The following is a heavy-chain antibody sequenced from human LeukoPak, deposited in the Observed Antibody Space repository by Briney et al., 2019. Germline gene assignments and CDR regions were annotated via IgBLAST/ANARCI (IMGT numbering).Heavy chain of an antibody. CDR1: GGSISGYY. Sequence: SETLSLTCTVSGGSISGYYWSWIRQPPGKGLEWIGYIYYSGSTNYNPSLKSRVTISVDTSNNHFSLKLTSVTAADTAVYYCARDPLGKPYDSSGYYYGFFDYWGQGTLVTVSS. J-gene: IGHJ4*02. CDR3: ARDPLGKPYDSSGYYYGFFDY. V-gene: IGHV4-59*01. CDR2: IYYSGST. D-gene: IGHD3-22*01.